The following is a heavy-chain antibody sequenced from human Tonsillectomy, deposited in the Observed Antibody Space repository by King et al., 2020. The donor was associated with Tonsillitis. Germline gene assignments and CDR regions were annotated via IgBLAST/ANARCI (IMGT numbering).Heavy chain of an antibody. CDR3: ATNALASDSSAYRDFRH. CDR2: INPNTGDT. Sequence: VQLVQSGPELRKPGASVSVSCRTSGDTFTGHFVHWVRQAPGQGLEWMGWINPNTGDTHYAQKFQGRVTMSGDVSVTTVYMGLRSLRPDDTAVYYCATNALASDSSAYRDFRHWGQGTLVTVSS. V-gene: IGHV1-2*02. J-gene: IGHJ1*01. CDR1: GDTFTGHF. D-gene: IGHD3-22*01.